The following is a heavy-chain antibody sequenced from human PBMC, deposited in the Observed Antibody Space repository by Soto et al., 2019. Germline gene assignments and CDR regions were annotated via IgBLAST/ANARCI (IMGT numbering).Heavy chain of an antibody. CDR1: GFSVTSNY. CDR3: ARGGGLFMNSVTTPFDY. Sequence: EVPLVESGGGLVQPGGSLRLSCVVSGFSVTSNYMSWVRQAPGKGLDWVSVIFADGTTYYVDSVKGRFTISRHNSKNTXYLQMDSLRTEDTAVYYCARGGGLFMNSVTTPFDYWGQGTMVTVSS. J-gene: IGHJ4*02. V-gene: IGHV3-53*04. CDR2: IFADGTT. D-gene: IGHD4-17*01.